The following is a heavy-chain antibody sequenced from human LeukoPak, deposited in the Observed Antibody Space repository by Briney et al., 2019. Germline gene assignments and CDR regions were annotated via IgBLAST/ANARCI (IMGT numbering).Heavy chain of an antibody. CDR3: ARDMNYDFWSGYYNGFDP. Sequence: AGGSLRLSCAASGFTFSSYSMNWVRQAPGKGLEWVSSISSSSSYIYYADSVKGRFTISRDNAKNSLYLQMNSLRAEDTAVYYCARDMNYDFWSGYYNGFDPWGQGTLVTVSS. V-gene: IGHV3-21*01. CDR1: GFTFSSYS. D-gene: IGHD3-3*01. CDR2: ISSSSSYI. J-gene: IGHJ5*02.